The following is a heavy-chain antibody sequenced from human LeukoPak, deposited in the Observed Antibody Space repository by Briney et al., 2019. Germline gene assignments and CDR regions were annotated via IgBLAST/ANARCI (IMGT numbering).Heavy chain of an antibody. CDR2: IDPSDSYT. V-gene: IGHV5-10-1*01. CDR1: GSSFTSYW. Sequence: GESLKISCKGSGSSFTSYWISWARQMPGKGLEWMGRIDPSDSYTNYSPSFQGHVTISADKSISTAYLQWSSLKASDTAMYYCARRLTHSYGYVWFDPWGQGTLVTVSS. D-gene: IGHD5-18*01. CDR3: ARRLTHSYGYVWFDP. J-gene: IGHJ5*02.